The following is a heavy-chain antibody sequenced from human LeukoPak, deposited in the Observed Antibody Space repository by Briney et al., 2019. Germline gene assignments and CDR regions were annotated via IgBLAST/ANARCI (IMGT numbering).Heavy chain of an antibody. CDR3: AKNGDRGAYCSGGSCYPYYYYYMDV. D-gene: IGHD2-15*01. CDR1: GASLSTYY. CDR2: INHDGTEK. V-gene: IGHV3-7*03. Sequence: PSETLSLTCIVSGASLSTYYGTWIRQAPGKGLEWVANINHDGTEKYYVGSVKGRFSISRDNAKESLYLQMNSLRAEDTAIYYCAKNGDRGAYCSGGSCYPYYYYYMDVWGKGTTVTISS. J-gene: IGHJ6*03.